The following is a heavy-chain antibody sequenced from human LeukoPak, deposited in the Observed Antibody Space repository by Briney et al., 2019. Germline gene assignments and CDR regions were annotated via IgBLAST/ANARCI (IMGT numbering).Heavy chain of an antibody. CDR2: IWNDGSNK. CDR1: GFTFSSYG. Sequence: GRSLRLSCAASGFTFSSYGMHWLRQAPGKGLEWVAVIWNDGSNKYYADSVKGRFTVSRDNSNNTLYLQMDSLRAEDTAVYYCAKDNWSLDYWGQGTLVTVSS. D-gene: IGHD1-1*01. CDR3: AKDNWSLDY. J-gene: IGHJ4*02. V-gene: IGHV3-33*06.